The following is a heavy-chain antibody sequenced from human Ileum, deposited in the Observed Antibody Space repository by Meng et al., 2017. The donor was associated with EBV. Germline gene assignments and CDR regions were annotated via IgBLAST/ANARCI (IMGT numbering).Heavy chain of an antibody. CDR2: IGLSADAI. CDR1: GFNFSDYS. D-gene: IGHD1-14*01. V-gene: IGHV3-11*01. Sequence: VELLGCGGGLVKPGGSFVPSCAASGFNFSDYSLSWIRQAPGKGLQVIASIGLSADAIYYADSVKGRFTISRDNANNSLYLQMNNLRVDETAVYYCAGRNNWFDPWGQGTLVTVSS. J-gene: IGHJ5*02. CDR3: AGRNNWFDP.